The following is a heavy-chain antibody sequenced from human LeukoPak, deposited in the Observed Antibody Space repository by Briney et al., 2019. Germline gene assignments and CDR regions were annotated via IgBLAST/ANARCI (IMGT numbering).Heavy chain of an antibody. CDR2: IIPIFGTA. J-gene: IGHJ3*02. D-gene: IGHD4-11*01. V-gene: IGHV1-69*05. CDR1: GGTFSSYA. CDR3: AREGSTTDAFDI. Sequence: SVKVSCKASGGTFSSYAISWVGPAAGQGLGWMGGIIPIFGTASYAQKFQGRVTITTDESTSTAYMELSSLRSEDTAVYYCAREGSTTDAFDIWGQGTMVTVSS.